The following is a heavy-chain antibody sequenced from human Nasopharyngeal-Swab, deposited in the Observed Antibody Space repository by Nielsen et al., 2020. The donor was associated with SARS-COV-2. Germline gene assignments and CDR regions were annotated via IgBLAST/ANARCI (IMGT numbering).Heavy chain of an antibody. V-gene: IGHV5-10-1*01. CDR2: IDPSDSYT. CDR3: ARQYSSRISY. J-gene: IGHJ4*02. CDR1: GYSFTSYL. D-gene: IGHD6-13*01. Sequence: GSLKISRKDSGYSFTSYLISWVRQMPGKGLEWMGRIDPSDSYTNYTPSFQGHVTISAEKSMSTAYLQCSRLKASDTAMYYCARQYSSRISYWGQGTLVTVSS.